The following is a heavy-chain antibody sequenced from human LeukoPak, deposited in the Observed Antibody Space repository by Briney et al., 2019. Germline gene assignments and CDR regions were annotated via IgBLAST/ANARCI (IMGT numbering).Heavy chain of an antibody. J-gene: IGHJ4*02. CDR2: ISGSGGST. D-gene: IGHD6-19*01. CDR1: GFTFSSYA. V-gene: IGHV3-23*01. Sequence: GGSLRLSCAASGFTFSSYAMSWVRQAPGKGLEWVSAISGSGGSTYYADSVKGRFTISRDNSKNTLYLQMNSLRAEDTAVYCCARDGSRVAGIFDYWGQGTLVTVSS. CDR3: ARDGSRVAGIFDY.